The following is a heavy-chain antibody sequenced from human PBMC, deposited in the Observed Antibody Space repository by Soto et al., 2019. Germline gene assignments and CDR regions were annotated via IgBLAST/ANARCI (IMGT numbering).Heavy chain of an antibody. CDR1: GGTFSNYG. CDR3: AKDRQMGPTLITNWFDP. D-gene: IGHD3-16*01. Sequence: QVHLEQSGAEVKKPGSSVKVSCKASGGTFSNYGFSWVRQAPGQGLEWMGGIIIPFGSVNYAQKFQGRLTITADKPTRTVYMELRSLRSEDTAVYYCAKDRQMGPTLITNWFDPWGQGTLVTVSS. J-gene: IGHJ5*02. V-gene: IGHV1-69*06. CDR2: IIIPFGSV.